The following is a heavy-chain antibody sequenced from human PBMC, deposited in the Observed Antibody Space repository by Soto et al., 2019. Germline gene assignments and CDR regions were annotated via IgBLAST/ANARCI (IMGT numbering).Heavy chain of an antibody. CDR3: ARVGSSGWCPDY. CDR2: IFYSGST. J-gene: IGHJ4*02. Sequence: PSETLSLTCTVSGGSISGHYWIWIRQPPGEGMEWIGYIFYSGSTTYNNKPSLKSRVSIPVDTSKNQFYLRLSSVTAADTAVYYCARVGSSGWCPDYWGQGTLVTVSS. V-gene: IGHV4-59*11. CDR1: GGSISGHY. D-gene: IGHD6-19*01.